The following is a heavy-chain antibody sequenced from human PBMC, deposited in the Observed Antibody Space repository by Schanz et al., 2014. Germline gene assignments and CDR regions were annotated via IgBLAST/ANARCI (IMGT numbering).Heavy chain of an antibody. J-gene: IGHJ5*02. D-gene: IGHD3-10*01. CDR2: ISHDGYST. V-gene: IGHV3-64D*06. CDR3: ARPALWFGDNCFDP. CDR1: GFTFSIYA. Sequence: EVQLLESGGGLVQPGGSLRLSCSASGFTFSIYAMHWVRQAPGKGLEYVSAISHDGYSTYYADSVKGRFTISRDNSKNTLYLQMSSLRAEDTAVYYCARPALWFGDNCFDPWGQGTLVTVSS.